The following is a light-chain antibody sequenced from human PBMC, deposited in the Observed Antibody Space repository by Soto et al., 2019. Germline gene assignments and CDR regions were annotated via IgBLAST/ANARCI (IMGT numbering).Light chain of an antibody. CDR3: QQSYSTPRT. V-gene: IGKV1-39*01. CDR2: AAS. CDR1: QGISSY. Sequence: IQLTQSPASLSSSVGDRVTITCRASQGISSYLAWYKQKPGKAPKLLIYAASTLQSGVPSRFRGSGSGTDFTLTISSLPPEDFETYYCQQSYSTPRTFGQGTKVDIK. J-gene: IGKJ1*01.